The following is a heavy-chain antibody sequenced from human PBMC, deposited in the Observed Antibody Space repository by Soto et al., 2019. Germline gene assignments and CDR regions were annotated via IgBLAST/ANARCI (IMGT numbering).Heavy chain of an antibody. Sequence: QVQLVQSGAEVKKPGASVKVSCKASGYTFTSYGISWVRQAPGQGLEWMGWISAYNGNTNYAQKLQGRVTLNTDTSTSTASMELRSLRSADTAVYYCARDLGSEAGDHYYFDYWGQGTLVTVSS. D-gene: IGHD3-10*02. CDR1: GYTFTSYG. CDR2: ISAYNGNT. V-gene: IGHV1-18*01. CDR3: ARDLGSEAGDHYYFDY. J-gene: IGHJ4*02.